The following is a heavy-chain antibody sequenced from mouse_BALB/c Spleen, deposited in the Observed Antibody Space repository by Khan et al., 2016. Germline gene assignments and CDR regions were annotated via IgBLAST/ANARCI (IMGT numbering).Heavy chain of an antibody. J-gene: IGHJ3*01. Sequence: QVQLQQSGAELAKPGASVKMSCKASGYTFTDYWMHWVKQRPGQGLEWIGYINPNTGYTEYNQNFKDKATLTADKSSSTAYMQLSSLTCEDCAVYYCGRWVYYYGSSYGLFAYWGQEALVTVAA. D-gene: IGHD1-1*01. CDR2: INPNTGYT. V-gene: IGHV1-7*01. CDR1: GYTFTDYW. CDR3: GRWVYYYGSSYGLFAY.